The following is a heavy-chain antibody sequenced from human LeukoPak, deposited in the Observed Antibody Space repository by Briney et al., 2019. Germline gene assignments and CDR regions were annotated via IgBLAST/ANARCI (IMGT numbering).Heavy chain of an antibody. D-gene: IGHD2-2*01. Sequence: SVKVSCKASGGTFSSYAISWVRQAPGQGLEWMGGIIPIFGTANYAQKFQGRVTITADESTSTAYMELSSLRSEDTAVYYCARDDIGVPAAPGYWGQGTLVTVSS. CDR1: GGTFSSYA. J-gene: IGHJ4*02. CDR3: ARDDIGVPAAPGY. CDR2: IIPIFGTA. V-gene: IGHV1-69*13.